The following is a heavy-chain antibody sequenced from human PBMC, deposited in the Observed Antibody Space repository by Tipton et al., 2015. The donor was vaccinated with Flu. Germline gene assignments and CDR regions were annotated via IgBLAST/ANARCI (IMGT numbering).Heavy chain of an antibody. CDR3: ARVGSSSPPYYFDY. CDR1: GDSISGFY. D-gene: IGHD6-13*01. V-gene: IGHV4-4*07. Sequence: TLSLTCSVSGDSISGFYWNWIRQPAGKGLEWIGHISTTGSIAYNPSLKSRVTMSLDTSKNQFSLKLSSVTAADTAVYYCARVGSSSPPYYFDYWGQGTLVTVSS. CDR2: ISTTGSI. J-gene: IGHJ4*02.